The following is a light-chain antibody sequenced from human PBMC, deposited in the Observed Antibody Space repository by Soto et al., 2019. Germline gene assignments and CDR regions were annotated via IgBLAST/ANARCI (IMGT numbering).Light chain of an antibody. CDR2: GAS. V-gene: IGKV3-15*01. CDR3: QQYNKWPGT. Sequence: EIVMTQSPATLSVSPGERATLSCRASQSVSGNLAWYQQKPGQAPRLLIYGASTRATGIPARFSGSGSGTEFTLTISSLQSEDFAIYYCQQYNKWPGTFGQGTKLEIK. J-gene: IGKJ2*01. CDR1: QSVSGN.